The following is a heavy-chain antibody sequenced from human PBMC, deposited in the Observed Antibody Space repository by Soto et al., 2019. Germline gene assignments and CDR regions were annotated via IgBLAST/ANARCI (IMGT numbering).Heavy chain of an antibody. V-gene: IGHV1-69*06. D-gene: IGHD2-2*02. CDR2: IIPIFGGA. J-gene: IGHJ6*02. CDR3: ARDVQYRHQAIITEYFGMDV. Sequence: VQVVQSEAEAKKPGSSVKLSCEVSGVTFSNAAFSWVRQAPGQGLEWMGGIIPIFGGAKYAQKFQDRVETTADKLTDILYMEVTSLTIDDTAVYFCARDVQYRHQAIITEYFGMDVWGQGTTVTVS. CDR1: GVTFSNAA.